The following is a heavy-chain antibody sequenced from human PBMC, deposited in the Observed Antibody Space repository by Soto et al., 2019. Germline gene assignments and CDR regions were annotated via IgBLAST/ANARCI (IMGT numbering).Heavy chain of an antibody. Sequence: SETLSLTCTVSSDSISSYYWIWIRQSPGKGLEWIGYTDYSGNTNYNPSLKSRVNISGDTSKNQFSLRLSSVTAADTAVYYCARAVGDPLYYLDYWGQGTLVTV. CDR2: TDYSGNT. J-gene: IGHJ4*02. CDR3: ARAVGDPLYYLDY. CDR1: SDSISSYY. D-gene: IGHD6-19*01. V-gene: IGHV4-59*08.